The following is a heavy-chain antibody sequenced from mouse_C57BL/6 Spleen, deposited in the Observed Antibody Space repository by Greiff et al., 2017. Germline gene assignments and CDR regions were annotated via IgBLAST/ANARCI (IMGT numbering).Heavy chain of an antibody. D-gene: IGHD1-1*01. Sequence: QVQLKQPGAELVRPGSSVKLSCKASGYTFTSYWMHWVKQRPIQGLEWIGNIDPSDSETHYNQKFKDKATLTVDKSSSTAYMQLSSLTSEDSAVYYCARELGSSYGYFDVWGTGTTVTVSS. CDR3: ARELGSSYGYFDV. V-gene: IGHV1-52*01. CDR2: IDPSDSET. J-gene: IGHJ1*03. CDR1: GYTFTSYW.